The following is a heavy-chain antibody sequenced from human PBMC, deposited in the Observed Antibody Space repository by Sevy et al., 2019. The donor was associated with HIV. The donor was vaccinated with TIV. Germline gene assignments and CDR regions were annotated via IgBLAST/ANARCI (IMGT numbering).Heavy chain of an antibody. V-gene: IGHV3-43D*03. Sequence: GGSLRLSCAVSGFTFDDYAMHWVRQAPGKGLEWVSLISWDGGSTYYADSVKGRFIISRDNSKNSLYLQMNSLRAEDTALYYCAKPYRIAVAGDYYYSGMDVWGQGTTVTVSS. CDR3: AKPYRIAVAGDYYYSGMDV. D-gene: IGHD6-13*01. CDR2: ISWDGGST. CDR1: GFTFDDYA. J-gene: IGHJ6*02.